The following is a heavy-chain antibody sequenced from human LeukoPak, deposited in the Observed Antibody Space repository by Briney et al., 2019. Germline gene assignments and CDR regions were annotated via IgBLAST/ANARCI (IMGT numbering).Heavy chain of an antibody. CDR1: GFTFSSYA. D-gene: IGHD3-3*01. V-gene: IGHV3-23*01. CDR2: ISGSGGST. J-gene: IGHJ4*02. CDR3: AKEGANYDFWSGFDY. Sequence: GGSLRLSCAASGFTFSSYAMSWVRQAPGKGLEWVSAISGSGGSTYYADSVKGRFTISRDNSKNTLYLQMNSLRAEDTAVYHCAKEGANYDFWSGFDYWGQGTLVTVSS.